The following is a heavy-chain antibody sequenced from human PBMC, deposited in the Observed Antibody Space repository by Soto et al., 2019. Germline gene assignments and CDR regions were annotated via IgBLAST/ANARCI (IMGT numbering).Heavy chain of an antibody. J-gene: IGHJ3*02. CDR1: GFSLSTSGMC. V-gene: IGHV2-70*01. CDR3: ARSRRKYYYDSDDAFDI. D-gene: IGHD3-22*01. CDR2: IDWDDDK. Sequence: SGPTLVNPTQTLTLTCTFSGFSLSTSGMCVSWIRQPPGKALEWLALIDWDDDKYYSTSLKTRLTISKDTSKNQVVLTMTNMDPVDTATYYCARSRRKYYYDSDDAFDIRGQGTMVTVSS.